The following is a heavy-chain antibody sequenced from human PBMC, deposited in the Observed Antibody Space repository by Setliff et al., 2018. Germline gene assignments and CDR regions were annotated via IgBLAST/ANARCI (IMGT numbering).Heavy chain of an antibody. CDR3: ARRGWGSSSGDCYSPKGCYYYYMDV. D-gene: IGHD2-21*02. V-gene: IGHV5-51*01. CDR2: IYPGDSDT. CDR1: GYSFTSYW. Sequence: GESLKISCKGSGYSFTSYWIGWVRQMPGKGLEWMGFIYPGDSDTTYSPPFQGQVTISADKSIGPAYLQWSSLKASDTAIYYCARRGWGSSSGDCYSPKGCYYYYMDVWGKGTTVTVSS. J-gene: IGHJ6*03.